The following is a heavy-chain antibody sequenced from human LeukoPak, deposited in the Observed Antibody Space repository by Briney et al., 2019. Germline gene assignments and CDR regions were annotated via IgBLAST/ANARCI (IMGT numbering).Heavy chain of an antibody. V-gene: IGHV4-59*01. CDR1: GGSISSYY. CDR3: ARDLPYCGGDCYSGYDAFDI. D-gene: IGHD2-21*01. CDR2: IYYSGST. J-gene: IGHJ3*02. Sequence: SETLSLTCTVSGGSISSYYLSWIRQPPGKGLEWIGYIYYSGSTNYNPSLKSRVTISVDTSKNQFSLKLSSVTAADTAVYYCARDLPYCGGDCYSGYDAFDIWGQGTMVTVSS.